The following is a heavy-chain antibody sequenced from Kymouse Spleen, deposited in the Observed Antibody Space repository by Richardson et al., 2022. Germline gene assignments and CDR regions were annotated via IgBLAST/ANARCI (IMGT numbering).Heavy chain of an antibody. CDR2: IYYSGST. Sequence: QVQLQESGPGLVKPSETLSLTCTVSGGSVSSGSYYWSWIRQPPGKGLEWIGYIYYSGSTNYNPSLKSRVTISVDTSKNQFSLKLSSVTAADTAVYYCARSITIFGVEGFDYWGQGTLVTVSS. CDR1: GGSVSSGSYY. V-gene: IGHV4-61*01. J-gene: IGHJ4*02. D-gene: IGHD3-3*01. CDR3: ARSITIFGVEGFDY.